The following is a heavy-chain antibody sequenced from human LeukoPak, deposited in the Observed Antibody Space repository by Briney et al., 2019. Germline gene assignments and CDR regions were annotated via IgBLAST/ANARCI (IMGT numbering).Heavy chain of an antibody. J-gene: IGHJ6*02. CDR3: ARDNPATLTPRMDV. V-gene: IGHV4-30-4*01. Sequence: SETLSLTCTVSGGSISSGDYYWSWIRQPPGKGLEWIGYIYYSGSTHYNPSLKSRVTMSVDTSKNQLSLKLSSVTAADTAVYYCARDNPATLTPRMDVWGQGTTVTVSS. CDR1: GGSISSGDYY. CDR2: IYYSGST. D-gene: IGHD3-9*01.